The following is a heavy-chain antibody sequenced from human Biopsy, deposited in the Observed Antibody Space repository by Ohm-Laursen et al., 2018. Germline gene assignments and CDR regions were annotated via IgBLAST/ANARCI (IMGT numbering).Heavy chain of an antibody. Sequence: ASVKVSCKASGYTFTSYDITWVRQASGQGPEWIGWLNPVSGNSNFGQKFRGRVTVTSDTSISTAYVELSGLTPDDTATYYCGRAVRNQLLTDPWGQGTLVTVTS. D-gene: IGHD1-7*01. CDR1: GYTFTSYD. V-gene: IGHV1-8*01. CDR2: LNPVSGNS. CDR3: GRAVRNQLLTDP. J-gene: IGHJ5*02.